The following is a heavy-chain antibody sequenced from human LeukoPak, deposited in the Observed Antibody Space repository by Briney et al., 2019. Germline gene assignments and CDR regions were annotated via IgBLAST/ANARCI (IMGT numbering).Heavy chain of an antibody. D-gene: IGHD4-11*01. Sequence: GGSLRLSCAASGFTFSSYAVSWVRQAPGKGLEWVSAISGSGGSTYYADSVKGRFTISRDNSKNTLYLQMNSLRAEDTAVYYCAKGPPDYSNYKLIDYWGQGTLVTVSS. J-gene: IGHJ4*02. V-gene: IGHV3-23*01. CDR2: ISGSGGST. CDR1: GFTFSSYA. CDR3: AKGPPDYSNYKLIDY.